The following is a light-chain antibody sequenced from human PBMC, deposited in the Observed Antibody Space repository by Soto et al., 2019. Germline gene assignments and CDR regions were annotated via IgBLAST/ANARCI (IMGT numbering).Light chain of an antibody. J-gene: IGLJ1*01. CDR1: SSDVGAYNY. V-gene: IGLV2-14*01. CDR2: EVS. Sequence: QSALTQPASVSASPGQSITMSGTGTSSDVGAYNYVSWYQQHPGKAPKLMIYEVSNRPSGVSDRFSGSKSGSTASLTISGLQAEDEADYYCSSYTSSSTLAYVFGTGTKLTVL. CDR3: SSYTSSSTLAYV.